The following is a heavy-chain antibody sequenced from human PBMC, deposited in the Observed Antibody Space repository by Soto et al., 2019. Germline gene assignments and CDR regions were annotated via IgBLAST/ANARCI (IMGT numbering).Heavy chain of an antibody. Sequence: GSLRLSCSASGFTFSSYAMHWVRQAPGKGLEYVSAISSNGGSTYYADSVKGRFTISRDNSKNTLYLQMSSLRAEDTAVYYCVKGTGYSSGCYDYWGQGTLVTVSS. D-gene: IGHD6-19*01. V-gene: IGHV3-64D*08. CDR2: ISSNGGST. CDR1: GFTFSSYA. CDR3: VKGTGYSSGCYDY. J-gene: IGHJ4*02.